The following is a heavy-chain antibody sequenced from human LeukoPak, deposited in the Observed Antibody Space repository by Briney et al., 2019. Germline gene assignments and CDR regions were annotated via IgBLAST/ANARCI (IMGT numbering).Heavy chain of an antibody. V-gene: IGHV3-7*01. CDR3: ARRRRLIAAAGTGWFDP. J-gene: IGHJ5*02. Sequence: PGGSLRLSCAASGFTFSSYWMSWVRQAPGKGLEWVANIKQDGSEKYYVDSVKGRFTISRDNAKNSLYLQMNSLRAEDTAVYYCARRRRLIAAAGTGWFDPWGQGTLVTVSS. D-gene: IGHD6-13*01. CDR2: IKQDGSEK. CDR1: GFTFSSYW.